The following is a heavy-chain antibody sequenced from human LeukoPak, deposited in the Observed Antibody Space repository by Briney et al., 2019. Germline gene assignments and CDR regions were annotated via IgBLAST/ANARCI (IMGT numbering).Heavy chain of an antibody. J-gene: IGHJ5*02. V-gene: IGHV3-30*14. CDR2: ISYDGSNK. Sequence: PGGSLRLSCVASGFTSGFNFSEFWMSWVRQAPGKGLEWVAVISYDGSNKYYADSVKGRFTISRDNSKNTLYLQMGSLRAEDMAVYYCARGDYEGFWSGYYLKNWFDPWGQGTLVTVSS. CDR1: GFNFSEFW. CDR3: ARGDYEGFWSGYYLKNWFDP. D-gene: IGHD3-3*01.